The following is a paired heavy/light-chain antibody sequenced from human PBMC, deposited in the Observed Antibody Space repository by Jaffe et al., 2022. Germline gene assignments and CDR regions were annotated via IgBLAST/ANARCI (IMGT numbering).Heavy chain of an antibody. CDR2: IYWDDDK. CDR3: ALLRAPYYYDSSGYARRVRYFDY. CDR1: GFSLSTSGVG. J-gene: IGHJ4*02. V-gene: IGHV2-5*02. D-gene: IGHD3-22*01. Sequence: QITLKESGPTLVKPTQTLTLTCTFSGFSLSTSGVGVGWIRQPPGKALEWLALIYWDDDKRYSPSLKSRLTITKDTSKNQVVLTMTNMDPVDTATYYCALLRAPYYYDSSGYARRVRYFDYWGQGTLVTVSS.
Light chain of an antibody. Sequence: QSALTQPRSVSGSPGQSVTISCTGTSSDVGGYNYVSWYQQHPGKAPKLMIYDVSKRPSGVPDRFSGSKSGNTASLTISGLQAEDEADYYCCSYAGSYTFVFGGGTKLTVL. CDR3: CSYAGSYTFV. J-gene: IGLJ2*01. V-gene: IGLV2-11*01. CDR2: DVS. CDR1: SSDVGGYNY.